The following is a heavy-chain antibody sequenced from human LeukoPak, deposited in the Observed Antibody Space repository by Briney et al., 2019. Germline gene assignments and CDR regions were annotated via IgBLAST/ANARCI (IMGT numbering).Heavy chain of an antibody. CDR2: IIPIFATP. V-gene: IGHV1-69*13. J-gene: IGHJ4*02. D-gene: IGHD4-11*01. CDR1: GGTFSSFA. Sequence: SVKVSCKASGGTFSSFAINWVRQAPGQGLEWMGGIIPIFATPTYAQKLQGRVTITADESTTTAYMELSSLRSVDTAVYYCARANPRDDSSSFDYWGQGSLVTVSS. CDR3: ARANPRDDSSSFDY.